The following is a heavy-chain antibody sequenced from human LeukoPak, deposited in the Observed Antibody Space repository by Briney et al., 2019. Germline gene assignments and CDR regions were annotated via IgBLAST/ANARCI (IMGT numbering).Heavy chain of an antibody. V-gene: IGHV1-69*04. D-gene: IGHD5-18*01. CDR1: GGTLSSYA. CDR3: AKDGLNEIQLWLLGAFDI. CDR2: IIPILGIA. J-gene: IGHJ3*02. Sequence: ASVKVSCKASGGTLSSYAISWVRQAPGQGLEWMGRIIPILGIANYAQKFQGRVTITADKSTSTAYMELSSLRAEDTAVYYCAKDGLNEIQLWLLGAFDIWGQGTMVTVSS.